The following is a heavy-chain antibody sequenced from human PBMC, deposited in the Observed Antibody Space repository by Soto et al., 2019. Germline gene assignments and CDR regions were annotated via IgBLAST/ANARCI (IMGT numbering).Heavy chain of an antibody. J-gene: IGHJ4*02. CDR1: GFTFSKYW. CDR2: IKEDGSET. Sequence: EVQLVESGGGLVQPGGSLRLSCAASGFTFSKYWMNWVRQTPGKGLEWVANIKEDGSETYYVDSLKGRFTISSDDAKNSLYLQMNSLRVEDTAVYYCARGTVAPGLDYWGQGTLVTVSS. V-gene: IGHV3-7*01. CDR3: ARGTVAPGLDY. D-gene: IGHD4-17*01.